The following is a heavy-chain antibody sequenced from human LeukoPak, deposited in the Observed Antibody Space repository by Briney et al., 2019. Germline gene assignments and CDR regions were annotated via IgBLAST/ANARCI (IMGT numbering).Heavy chain of an antibody. CDR1: GFTFSNYS. Sequence: GGSLRLSCAASGFTFSNYSMNWVRQAPGKGLEWVSYISRSSTTIYYADSVKGRFTISRDNAKNSLYLQMNSLRPEDTAVYYCATSGYSSSWYFGWGQGTLVTVSS. CDR2: ISRSSTTI. J-gene: IGHJ4*02. V-gene: IGHV3-48*01. CDR3: ATSGYSSSWYFG. D-gene: IGHD6-13*01.